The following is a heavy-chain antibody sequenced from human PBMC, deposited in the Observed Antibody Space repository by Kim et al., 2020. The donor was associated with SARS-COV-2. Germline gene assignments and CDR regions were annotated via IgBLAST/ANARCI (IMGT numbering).Heavy chain of an antibody. CDR3: ARETVGYDY. CDR1: GFSFSDFN. D-gene: IGHD6-25*01. J-gene: IGHJ4*01. CDR2: IRGSGPITPGGSST. Sequence: GGSLRLSCAASGFSFSDFNMNWIRQAPGKGLEWVSYIRGSGPITPGGSSTYYADSVKGRFTVSRDNARDSLYLQMNSLRDDDTAVYFFARETVGYDYWG. V-gene: IGHV3-11*04.